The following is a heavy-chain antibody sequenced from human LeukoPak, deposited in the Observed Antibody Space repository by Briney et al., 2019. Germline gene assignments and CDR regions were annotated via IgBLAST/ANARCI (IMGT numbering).Heavy chain of an antibody. V-gene: IGHV4-59*08. CDR3: ARLKRLTTVAYWYFDL. Sequence: SETLSLTCTVSGGSISSYYWSWIRQPPGKGLEWIGYIYYSGSTNYNPSLKSRVTISVDTSKNQFSLKLSSVTAADTAVYYCARLKRLTTVAYWYFDLGGRGTLVTVSS. D-gene: IGHD4-23*01. J-gene: IGHJ2*01. CDR1: GGSISSYY. CDR2: IYYSGST.